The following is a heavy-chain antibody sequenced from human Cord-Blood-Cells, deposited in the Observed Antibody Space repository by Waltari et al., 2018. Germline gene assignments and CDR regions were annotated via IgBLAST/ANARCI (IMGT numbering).Heavy chain of an antibody. CDR2: IYYSGST. V-gene: IGHV4-39*01. CDR1: GGSISSSSYY. CDR3: ASLMTLYGLVFGHYFDY. D-gene: IGHD2-8*01. Sequence: QLQLQESGPGLVKPSETLSLTCTVSGGSISSSSYYWGWIRQPPGKGLEWIGSIYYSGSTYYNPSLKSRVTISVDTSKNQFSLKLSSVTAADTAVYYCASLMTLYGLVFGHYFDYLGQGTLVTVSS. J-gene: IGHJ4*02.